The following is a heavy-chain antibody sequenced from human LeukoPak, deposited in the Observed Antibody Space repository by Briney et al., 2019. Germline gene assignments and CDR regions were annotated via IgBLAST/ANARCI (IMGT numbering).Heavy chain of an antibody. J-gene: IGHJ3*02. CDR1: GFTFSNAW. CDR2: IKSKTDGGTT. CDR3: TRDKGPYYDFWSGYSTGDDAFDI. D-gene: IGHD3-3*01. Sequence: TGGSLRLSCAASGFTFSNAWMSWVRQAPGKGLEWVGRIKSKTDGGTTDYAAPVKGRFTISRDDSKSIAYLQMNSLKTEDTAVYYCTRDKGPYYDFWSGYSTGDDAFDIWGQGTMVTASS. V-gene: IGHV3-15*01.